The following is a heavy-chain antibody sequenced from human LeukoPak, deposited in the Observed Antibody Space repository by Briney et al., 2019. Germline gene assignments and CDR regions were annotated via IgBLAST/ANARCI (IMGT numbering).Heavy chain of an antibody. CDR3: AKGPGQGLDY. D-gene: IGHD7-27*01. V-gene: IGHV3-23*01. CDR1: GFTFSSYA. CDR2: ISGSGGST. Sequence: GGSLSLSCAASGFTFSSYAMICVRQAPGKGLEWVSAISGSGGSTYYADSVKGRFTISRDNSKNTLYLQMNSLRAEDTAVYYCAKGPGQGLDYWGQGTLVTVSS. J-gene: IGHJ4*02.